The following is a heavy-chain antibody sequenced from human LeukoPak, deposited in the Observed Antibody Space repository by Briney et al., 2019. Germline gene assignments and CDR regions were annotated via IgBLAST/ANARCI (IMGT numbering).Heavy chain of an antibody. J-gene: IGHJ4*02. D-gene: IGHD2-2*02. CDR2: IEPKSGGT. Sequence: GASVKVSCKASGYTFTGHFMHWVRQAPGQGLEWMGWIEPKSGGTHYGHKFQGRVTMTRDTSMSTAYMELSRVKADDTAVYYCAREMGVVPTAIPTVDSWGQGTPVTVSS. CDR1: GYTFTGHF. CDR3: AREMGVVPTAIPTVDS. V-gene: IGHV1-2*02.